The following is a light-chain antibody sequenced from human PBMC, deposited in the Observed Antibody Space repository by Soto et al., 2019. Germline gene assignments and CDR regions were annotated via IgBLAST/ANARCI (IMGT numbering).Light chain of an antibody. CDR1: QSVSSSY. CDR3: QQYGSSPRT. V-gene: IGKV3-20*01. J-gene: IGKJ1*01. Sequence: IELTQSPGTLSLSPGERDTISCSSSQSVSSSYLAWYQQKPGQAPRLLIYGASSRATGIPDRFSGSGSGTDFTLTISRLEPEDFAVYYCQQYGSSPRTFGQGTKVDI. CDR2: GAS.